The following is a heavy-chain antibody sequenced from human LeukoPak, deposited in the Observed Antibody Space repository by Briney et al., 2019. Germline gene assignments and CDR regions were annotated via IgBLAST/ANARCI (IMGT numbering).Heavy chain of an antibody. V-gene: IGHV3-49*04. CDR1: GFTFGDYV. J-gene: IGHJ6*03. CDR3: SRGITGRPRGYYYYYYMDV. CDR2: MRSKAYGATT. Sequence: GGSLRLSCTASGFTFGDYVMSWVRQAPGKGLEWVGFMRSKAYGATTEYAASVKGRFTISRDDSISVAYLQMNSLKTEDTGVYYCSRGITGRPRGYYYYYYMDVWGKGTTVTVSS. D-gene: IGHD2-8*02.